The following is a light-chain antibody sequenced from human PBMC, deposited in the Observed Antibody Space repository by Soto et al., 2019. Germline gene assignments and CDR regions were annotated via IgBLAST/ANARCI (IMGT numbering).Light chain of an antibody. J-gene: IGKJ1*01. Sequence: EIVLTQSPGTLSLSPGERATLSCRASQSVSSSFLAWYQQKPGQAPRLLIYGASSRATGIPARFSGSGSGTEFTLTISSLQSEDFAVYYCQQYSNWWTFGQGTKVDI. CDR3: QQYSNWWT. CDR2: GAS. CDR1: QSVSSSF. V-gene: IGKV3-20*01.